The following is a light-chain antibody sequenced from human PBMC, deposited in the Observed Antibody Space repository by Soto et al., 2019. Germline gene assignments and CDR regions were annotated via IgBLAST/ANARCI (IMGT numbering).Light chain of an antibody. CDR2: AAS. Sequence: DIQMTQSPSSVSASVGDRVTITCRASQGISSWLARYQQKPGTAPKLLIYAASTLQSGVPSRFSGSGSGTDFTLTISSLQPEDFATYYCQPANSFPLTFGGGTKVDIK. CDR3: QPANSFPLT. CDR1: QGISSW. J-gene: IGKJ4*01. V-gene: IGKV1-12*01.